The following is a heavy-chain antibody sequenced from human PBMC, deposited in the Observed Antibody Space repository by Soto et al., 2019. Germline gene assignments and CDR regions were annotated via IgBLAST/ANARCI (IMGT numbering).Heavy chain of an antibody. D-gene: IGHD2-15*01. CDR2: ISAYNGNT. CDR3: ARDEGCSGGSCYPGPYFDY. V-gene: IGHV1-18*01. Sequence: ASVKVSCKYSGFTFTSYGICWVRQAPGQGLEWMGWISAYNGNTNYAQKLQGRVTMTTDTSTSTAYMELRSLRSDDTAVYYCARDEGCSGGSCYPGPYFDYWGQGTLVTVSS. J-gene: IGHJ4*02. CDR1: GFTFTSYG.